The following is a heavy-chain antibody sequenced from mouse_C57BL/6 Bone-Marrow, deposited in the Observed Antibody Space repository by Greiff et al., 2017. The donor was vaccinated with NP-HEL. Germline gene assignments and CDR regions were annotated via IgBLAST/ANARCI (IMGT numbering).Heavy chain of an antibody. Sequence: VQLQQSGPGLVKPSQSLSLTCSVTGYSITSGYYWNWIRQFPGNKLEWMGYISYDGSNNYNPSLKNRISITRDTSKNQFFLKLNSVTTEDTATYYCAKTPYWGQGTLVTVSA. V-gene: IGHV3-6*01. J-gene: IGHJ3*01. CDR1: GYSITSGYY. CDR2: ISYDGSN. CDR3: AKTPY.